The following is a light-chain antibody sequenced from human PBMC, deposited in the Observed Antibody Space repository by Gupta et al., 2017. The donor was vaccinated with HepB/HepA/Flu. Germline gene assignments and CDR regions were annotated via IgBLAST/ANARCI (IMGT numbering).Light chain of an antibody. CDR3: GAWDNNLLHPGVSGGWV. CDR1: KANIGDNL. CDR2: DTS. Sequence: QSVWTQPPSVSAAPGQKVTISCSGSKANIGDNLVYGYQQLPGTDPKLVIYDTSMRHSGIPDRFSGSKCGTSATLGSTGVTTGNEAVEQGGAWDNNLLHPGVSGGWVFGGGTKLTVL. J-gene: IGLJ3*02. V-gene: IGLV1-51*01.